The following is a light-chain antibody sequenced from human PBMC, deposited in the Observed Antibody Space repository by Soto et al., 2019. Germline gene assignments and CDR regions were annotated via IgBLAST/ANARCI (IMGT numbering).Light chain of an antibody. J-gene: IGKJ5*01. CDR2: GAS. CDR1: QSVSSSY. Sequence: EIVLTQSPGTLSLSPGERATLSCRASQSVSSSYLAWHQQKPGQAPRLLIYGASSRATGIPDRFSGSGSGTDFTLTISRLEPEDFAVYYCQQRSKWPITFGQGTRLETK. V-gene: IGKV3D-20*02. CDR3: QQRSKWPIT.